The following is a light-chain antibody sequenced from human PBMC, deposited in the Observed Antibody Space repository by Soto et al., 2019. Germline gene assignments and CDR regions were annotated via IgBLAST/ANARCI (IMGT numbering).Light chain of an antibody. J-gene: IGKJ1*01. V-gene: IGKV3-20*01. CDR1: QSVSSNY. CDR3: QQYGNSPWT. CDR2: GAS. Sequence: EIVLTQSPGTLSLSPGERATLSCRASQSVSSNYLGWYQQKLGQAPRLLIYGASSRATGIPDRFSGSGSGTDVTLIISGLEPEDFAVYFCQQYGNSPWTFGQGTKVDTK.